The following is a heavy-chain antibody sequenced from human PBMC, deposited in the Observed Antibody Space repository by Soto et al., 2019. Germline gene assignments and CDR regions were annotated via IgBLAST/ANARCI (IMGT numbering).Heavy chain of an antibody. D-gene: IGHD3-10*01. CDR1: GFTFSNYG. J-gene: IGHJ4*02. V-gene: IGHV3-33*01. Sequence: QVQLVESGGGVVQPGRSLRLSCAASGFTFSNYGMHWVRQAPGKGLEWVAVIWSDGSKKYYADSVKGRFTISRDNSKNPLYLPMNSLSAEDVAVYYCARRGAGSYNFGSWGQGAPVTVSS. CDR3: ARRGAGSYNFGS. CDR2: IWSDGSKK.